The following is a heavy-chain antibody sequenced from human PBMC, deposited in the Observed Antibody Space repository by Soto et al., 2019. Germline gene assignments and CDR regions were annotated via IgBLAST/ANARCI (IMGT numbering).Heavy chain of an antibody. CDR2: IIPIFGTA. CDR3: ARSLAPYCSSTSCRSLGAPVSELYGMDV. V-gene: IGHV1-69*01. Sequence: QVQLVQSGAEVKKPGSSVKVSCKASGGTFSSYAISWVRQAPGQGLEWMGGIIPIFGTANYAQKFQGRVTITADESTSAAYMELSSLRSEDTAVYYCARSLAPYCSSTSCRSLGAPVSELYGMDVWGQGTTVTVSS. D-gene: IGHD2-2*01. CDR1: GGTFSSYA. J-gene: IGHJ6*02.